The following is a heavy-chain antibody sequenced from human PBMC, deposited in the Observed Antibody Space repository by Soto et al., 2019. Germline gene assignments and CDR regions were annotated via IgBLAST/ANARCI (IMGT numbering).Heavy chain of an antibody. Sequence: GASVKVSCKASGGTFSSYAISWVRQAPGQGLEWMGGIIPIFGTANYAQKFQGRVTITADKSTSTAYMELSSLRSEDTAVYYCAMMGYCSSTSCSYYYYGMDVRGQGTTVTVSS. CDR2: IIPIFGTA. J-gene: IGHJ6*02. CDR1: GGTFSSYA. D-gene: IGHD2-2*01. CDR3: AMMGYCSSTSCSYYYYGMDV. V-gene: IGHV1-69*06.